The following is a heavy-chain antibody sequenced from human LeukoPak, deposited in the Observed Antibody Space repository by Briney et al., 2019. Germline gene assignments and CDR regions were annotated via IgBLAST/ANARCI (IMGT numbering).Heavy chain of an antibody. CDR3: AKVDPASVTGGVFYYYYYMDV. J-gene: IGHJ6*03. CDR1: GFTFTNHV. D-gene: IGHD2-21*02. Sequence: GGSLRLSCAASGFTFTNHVITWVRQAPGKGLEWVSGISVSGAGTFYAESVKGRFTNSRDNSKTTLSLQMNSLRAEDTAIYYCAKVDPASVTGGVFYYYYYMDVWGKGTTVTVSS. V-gene: IGHV3-23*01. CDR2: ISVSGAGT.